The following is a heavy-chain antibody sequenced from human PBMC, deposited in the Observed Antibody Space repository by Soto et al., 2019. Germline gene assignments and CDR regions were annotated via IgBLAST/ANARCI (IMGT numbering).Heavy chain of an antibody. V-gene: IGHV4-34*01. J-gene: IGHJ4*02. CDR2: INHSGST. CDR1: GGSFSGYY. Sequence: QVQLQQWGAGLLKPSETLSLTCAVYGGSFSGYYWSWIRQPPGKGLEWIGEINHSGSTNYNPSLKSRVTRSVDTSKNQFSLKLSSVTAADTAVYYCARGDVGGYYFDYWGQGTRVTVSS. D-gene: IGHD2-15*01. CDR3: ARGDVGGYYFDY.